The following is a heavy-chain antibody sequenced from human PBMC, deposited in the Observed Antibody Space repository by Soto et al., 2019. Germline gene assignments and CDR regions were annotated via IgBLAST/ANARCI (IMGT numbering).Heavy chain of an antibody. V-gene: IGHV3-15*01. CDR2: IKSKTDGGTT. Sequence: GGSLRLSCAASGFTFSNAWMSWVRQAPGKGLEWVGRIKSKTDGGTTDYAAPVKGRFTISRDDSKNTLYLQMNSLKTEDTAVYYCTTSSRGSYYAPDYWGQGTLVTVSS. J-gene: IGHJ4*02. CDR1: GFTFSNAW. CDR3: TTSSRGSYYAPDY. D-gene: IGHD1-26*01.